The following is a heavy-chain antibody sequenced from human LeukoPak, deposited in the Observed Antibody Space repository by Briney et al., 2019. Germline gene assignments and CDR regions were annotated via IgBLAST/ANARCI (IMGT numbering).Heavy chain of an antibody. D-gene: IGHD3-22*01. J-gene: IGHJ4*02. CDR3: ARAVRGTDYYDSSGLGWYYFDY. CDR1: GYTFTSYD. CDR2: MNPNSGNT. Sequence: ASVKVSCKASGYTFTSYDINWVRQATGQGLEWMGWMNPNSGNTGYAQKFQGRVTMTRNTSISTAYMELSSLRSEDTAVYYCARAVRGTDYYDSSGLGWYYFDYWGQGTLVTVSS. V-gene: IGHV1-8*01.